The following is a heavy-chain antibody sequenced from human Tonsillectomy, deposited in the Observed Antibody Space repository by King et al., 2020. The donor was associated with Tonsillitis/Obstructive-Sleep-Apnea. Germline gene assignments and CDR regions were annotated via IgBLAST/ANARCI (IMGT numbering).Heavy chain of an antibody. Sequence: QLQESGPGLVKPSETLSLSCIVSYGSISSSSYYWGWIRQPPGKGLEWIGTIYYNGDTYYNPSLKSRVTVSIDTSENQFSLKLTSVTAADTAVYYCARHAPYMDNCYYYMDVWGKGTTVTVSS. V-gene: IGHV4-39*01. CDR2: IYYNGDT. CDR3: ARHAPYMDNCYYYMDV. J-gene: IGHJ6*03. CDR1: YGSISSSSYY. D-gene: IGHD2-2*02.